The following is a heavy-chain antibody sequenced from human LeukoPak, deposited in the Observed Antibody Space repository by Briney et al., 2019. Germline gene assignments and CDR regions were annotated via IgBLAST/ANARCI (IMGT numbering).Heavy chain of an antibody. V-gene: IGHV3-53*01. D-gene: IGHD6-19*01. CDR2: IYSGGST. J-gene: IGHJ4*02. CDR1: GFTVSSNY. CDR3: ARHRPRIVSSGWYYDY. Sequence: GGSLRLSCAASGFTVSSNYMSWVRQAPGKGLEWVSVIYSGGSTYYADSVKGRFTISRDNSKNTLYLQMNSLRAEDTAVYYCARHRPRIVSSGWYYDYWGQGTLVTVSS.